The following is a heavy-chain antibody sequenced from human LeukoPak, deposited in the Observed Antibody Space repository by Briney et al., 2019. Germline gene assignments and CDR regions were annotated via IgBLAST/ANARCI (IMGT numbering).Heavy chain of an antibody. CDR3: ARDSAAGGDY. J-gene: IGHJ4*02. V-gene: IGHV3-7*03. Sequence: GGSLRLSCAASGFTFSNYWMSWVRQAPGKGLEWVANIKQDGSEKYYVDSVKGRFTISRDNAKNSLYLQMNSLRAEDTAVYYCARDSAAGGDYWGQGTLVTVSS. CDR1: GFTFSNYW. D-gene: IGHD6-13*01. CDR2: IKQDGSEK.